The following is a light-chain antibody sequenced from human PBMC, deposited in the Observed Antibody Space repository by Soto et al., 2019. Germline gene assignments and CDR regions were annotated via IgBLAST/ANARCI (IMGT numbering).Light chain of an antibody. CDR1: QSLVHSNGYNY. CDR2: LAS. CDR3: MQALQAPLYT. Sequence: DLVMTQSPLSLPVTPGEPASISCRSSQSLVHSNGYNYLDWCLQKPGQSPQLLIYLASNRASGVHERFSGRGSGTEVTLKISRVEAEDVGGYYAMQALQAPLYTCGQGTKLEMK. J-gene: IGKJ2*01. V-gene: IGKV2-28*01.